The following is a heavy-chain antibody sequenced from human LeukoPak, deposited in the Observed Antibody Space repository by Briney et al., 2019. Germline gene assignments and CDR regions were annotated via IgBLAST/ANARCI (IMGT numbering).Heavy chain of an antibody. V-gene: IGHV3-7*02. D-gene: IGHD1-26*01. CDR1: GCTLSSYW. CDR2: INRDGSEN. Sequence: GGSLRLSCAASGCTLSSYWMSWVGHAPGKWLERVANINRDGSENYYVDSVKGRFTISRDNAKNSPYLQMNSLRAEDTSVYYCARVLVGGTNWFDPWGQGTLVTVSS. CDR3: ARVLVGGTNWFDP. J-gene: IGHJ5*02.